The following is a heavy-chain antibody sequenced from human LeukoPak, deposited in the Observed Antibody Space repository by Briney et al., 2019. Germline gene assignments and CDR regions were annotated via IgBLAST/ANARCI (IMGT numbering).Heavy chain of an antibody. J-gene: IGHJ3*02. V-gene: IGHV1-24*01. CDR1: GYTLTELS. CDR2: FDPEDGET. D-gene: IGHD6-13*01. CDR3: ATAEIAAAGTDDAFDI. Sequence: ASVKVSCKVSGYTLTELSMHWVRQAPGKGLEWMGGFDPEDGETIYAQKFQGRVTMTEDTSTDTAYMELSSLRSEDTAVYYCATAEIAAAGTDDAFDIWGQGTMVTVSS.